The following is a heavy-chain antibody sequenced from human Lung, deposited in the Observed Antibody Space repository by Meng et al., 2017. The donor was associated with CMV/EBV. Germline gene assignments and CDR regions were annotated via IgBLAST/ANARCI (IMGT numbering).Heavy chain of an antibody. CDR2: IYPGDSDT. J-gene: IGHJ4*02. CDR3: ARQKGYYCSSTSCYPYYFDY. Sequence: TRYWLGWVRQLPGKGLEWMGIIYPGDSDTRYSPSFQGQVTISADKSISTAYLQWSSLKASDTAMYYCARQKGYYCSSTSCYPYYFDYWGQGTLVTVSS. D-gene: IGHD2-2*01. V-gene: IGHV5-51*01. CDR1: TRYW.